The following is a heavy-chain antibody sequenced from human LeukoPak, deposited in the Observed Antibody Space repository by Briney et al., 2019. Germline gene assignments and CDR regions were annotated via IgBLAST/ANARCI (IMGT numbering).Heavy chain of an antibody. J-gene: IGHJ4*02. V-gene: IGHV4-34*01. CDR2: INHSGST. Sequence: KPSETLSLTCAVYGGSFSGYYWSWIRQPPGKGLEWIGEINHSGSTNYNPSLKSRVTISVDTSKNQFSLKLSSVTAADTAVYYCARARMVNFDYWGQGTLVTVSS. CDR3: ARARMVNFDY. D-gene: IGHD2-15*01. CDR1: GGSFSGYY.